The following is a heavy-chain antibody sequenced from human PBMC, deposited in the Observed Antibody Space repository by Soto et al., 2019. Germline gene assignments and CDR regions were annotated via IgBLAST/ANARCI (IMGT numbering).Heavy chain of an antibody. J-gene: IGHJ6*02. CDR2: IWHDGSKK. Sequence: QVRLVESGGGVVQPGRSLRLSCAASGFSFSSYGMHWVRQAPDKGLEWVAVIWHDGSKKYYADSVKGRLIISRDNSKNTLYVQINSLRAEDTAVYFCARGSIVAAEYGMDVWGQGTTVTVS. D-gene: IGHD6-13*01. V-gene: IGHV3-33*01. CDR3: ARGSIVAAEYGMDV. CDR1: GFSFSSYG.